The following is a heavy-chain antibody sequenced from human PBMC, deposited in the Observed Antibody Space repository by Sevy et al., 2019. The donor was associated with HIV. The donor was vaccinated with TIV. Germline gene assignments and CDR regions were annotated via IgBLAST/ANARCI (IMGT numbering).Heavy chain of an antibody. CDR3: TNNRGYCIDGVCGEYLDS. V-gene: IGHV3-15*01. CDR2: IKIKSEGGTT. Sequence: GGSLRLSCGASGFTFSNAWMTWVRQAPGKGLEWVGRIKIKSEGGTTYYAAPVKGRFTISRDDSKNTLYLQMNSLKSDDTAVYDCTNNRGYCIDGVCGEYLDSWGQGTLVTVSS. CDR1: GFTFSNAW. D-gene: IGHD2-8*01. J-gene: IGHJ4*02.